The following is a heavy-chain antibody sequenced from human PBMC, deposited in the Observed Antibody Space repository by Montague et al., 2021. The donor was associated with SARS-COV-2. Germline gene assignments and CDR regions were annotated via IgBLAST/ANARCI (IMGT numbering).Heavy chain of an antibody. CDR3: ARVGRQQLVRLSGMDV. J-gene: IGHJ6*02. CDR1: GGSISSSSYY. Sequence: SETLSLTCTVSGGSISSSSYYWGWIRQPPGKGLEWIGSIYYSGSTYYXXXLERRVTISVDTSKNQFSLKLSSVTAADTAVYYCARVGRQQLVRLSGMDVWGQGTTVTVSS. CDR2: IYYSGST. D-gene: IGHD6-13*01. V-gene: IGHV4-39*07.